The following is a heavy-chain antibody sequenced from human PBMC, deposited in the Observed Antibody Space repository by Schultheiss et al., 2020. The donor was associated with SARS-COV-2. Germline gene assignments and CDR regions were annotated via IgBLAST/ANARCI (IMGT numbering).Heavy chain of an antibody. D-gene: IGHD3-3*01. J-gene: IGHJ4*02. Sequence: GESLKISCADSGFTFSSYEMNWVRQAPGKGLEWVSYISSSGSTIYYADSVKGRFTISRDNAKNSLYLQMNSLRAEDTAVYYCARVLKVRFPIFGVVIIPLPDYWGQGTLVTVSS. CDR1: GFTFSSYE. CDR3: ARVLKVRFPIFGVVIIPLPDY. V-gene: IGHV3-48*03. CDR2: ISSSGSTI.